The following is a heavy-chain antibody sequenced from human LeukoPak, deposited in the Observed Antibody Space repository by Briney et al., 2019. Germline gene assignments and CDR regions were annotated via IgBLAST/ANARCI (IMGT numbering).Heavy chain of an antibody. V-gene: IGHV4-59*01. J-gene: IGHJ4*02. CDR2: IYYSGST. D-gene: IGHD3-22*01. Sequence: SETLSLTCTVSGGSISSYYWSWIRQPPGKGLEWIGYIYYSGSTNFNPSLKSRITMSVDTPKNQFSLKVSSVTAADTAVYYCARETYDSSGARFDYWGQGTLVTVSS. CDR3: ARETYDSSGARFDY. CDR1: GGSISSYY.